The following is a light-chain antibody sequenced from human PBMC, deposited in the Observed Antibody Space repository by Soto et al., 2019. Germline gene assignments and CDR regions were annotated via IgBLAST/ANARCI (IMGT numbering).Light chain of an antibody. CDR2: KVS. CDR3: SSFTSTNTVL. V-gene: IGLV2-14*01. Sequence: QSALTQPASVSGSPGQSITISCTGTSSDVGGYNYVSWYQQHPGKAPKLMIYKVSNRPSGVSNRFSGSKSGNTASLTISGLQAEDEGHYYCSSFTSTNTVLFGGGTQLTVL. CDR1: SSDVGGYNY. J-gene: IGLJ2*01.